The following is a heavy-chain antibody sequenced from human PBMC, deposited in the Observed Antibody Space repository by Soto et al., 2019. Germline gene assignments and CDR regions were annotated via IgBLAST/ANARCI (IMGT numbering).Heavy chain of an antibody. D-gene: IGHD6-13*01. J-gene: IGHJ3*02. CDR2: IYYSGST. V-gene: IGHV4-59*08. Sequence: PSETLSLTCTVSGGSISSYYWSWIRQPPGKGLGWIGYIYYSGSTNYNPSLKSRVTISVDTSKNQFSLKLSSVTAADTAVYYCARPGYSSSWDDAFDIWGQGTMVTVSS. CDR1: GGSISSYY. CDR3: ARPGYSSSWDDAFDI.